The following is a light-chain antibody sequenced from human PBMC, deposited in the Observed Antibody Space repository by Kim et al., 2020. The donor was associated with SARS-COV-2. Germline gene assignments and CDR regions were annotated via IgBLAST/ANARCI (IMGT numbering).Light chain of an antibody. Sequence: EIVLTQSTGTLSLSPGERATLSCRASQSVGSSFAWYQQKPGQAPRLLIYDASSRATGIPARFSASGSGTDFTLTISSLEPEDFADYYCRQRGNCRLTFGAGTKVYI. CDR2: DAS. CDR1: QSVGSS. CDR3: RQRGNCRLT. J-gene: IGKJ4*01. V-gene: IGKV3-11*01.